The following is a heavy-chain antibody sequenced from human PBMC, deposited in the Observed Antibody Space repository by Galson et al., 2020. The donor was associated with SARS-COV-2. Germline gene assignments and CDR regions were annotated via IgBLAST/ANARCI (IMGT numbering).Heavy chain of an antibody. V-gene: IGHV4-34*01. J-gene: IGHJ4*02. CDR3: ARVDSLGYCSSTSCYRAGTYFDY. D-gene: IGHD2-2*01. CDR2: INHSGST. CDR1: GGSFSGYS. Sequence: SQTLSLTCAVSGGSFSGYSWSWIRQPPGKGLEWIGEINHSGSTNYNPSLKSRVTISVDTSKNQFSLKLSSVTAADTAVYYCARVDSLGYCSSTSCYRAGTYFDYWGQGTLVTVSS.